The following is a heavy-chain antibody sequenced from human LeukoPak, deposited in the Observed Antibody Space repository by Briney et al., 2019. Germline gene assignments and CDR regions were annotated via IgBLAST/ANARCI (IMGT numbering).Heavy chain of an antibody. D-gene: IGHD5-12*01. CDR2: IYHSGST. CDR1: GGSISSGGYS. J-gene: IGHJ4*02. Sequence: PSQTLSLTCAVSGGSISSGGYSWSWIRQPPGKGLEWIGYIYHSGSTYYNPSLKSRVTMSVDTSKNHFSLNLSSVTAADTAVYYCARDGHSDTSRALDYWGQGTLVTVSS. V-gene: IGHV4-30-2*01. CDR3: ARDGHSDTSRALDY.